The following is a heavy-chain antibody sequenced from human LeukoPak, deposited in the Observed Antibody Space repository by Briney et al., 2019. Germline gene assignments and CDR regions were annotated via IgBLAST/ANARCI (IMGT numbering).Heavy chain of an antibody. D-gene: IGHD4-17*01. V-gene: IGHV4-59*12. CDR1: GGSISSYY. CDR2: IYYSGST. Sequence: PSETLSLTCTVSGGSISSYYWSWIRQPPGKGLEWIGYIYYSGSTNYNPSLKSRVTMSVDTSKSQFSLNLMSVTAADTAVYYRTRDTGTTGVVKFDPWGQGTLVTVSS. CDR3: TRDTGTTGVVKFDP. J-gene: IGHJ5*02.